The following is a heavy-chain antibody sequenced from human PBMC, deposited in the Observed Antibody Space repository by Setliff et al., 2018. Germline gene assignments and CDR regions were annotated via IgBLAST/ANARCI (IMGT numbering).Heavy chain of an antibody. D-gene: IGHD2-15*01. CDR2: LIPMFGTP. CDR3: ARSPALLGIVYLDP. CDR1: GDSLSNYA. Sequence: GASVKVSCKASGDSLSNYAISWVRQAPGQGLEWMGGLIPMFGTPGYAQKFQDRVTITTDESTSTAYMELNSLTSEDTAVYYCARSPALLGIVYLDPWGQGTRVTVSS. V-gene: IGHV1-69*05. J-gene: IGHJ5*02.